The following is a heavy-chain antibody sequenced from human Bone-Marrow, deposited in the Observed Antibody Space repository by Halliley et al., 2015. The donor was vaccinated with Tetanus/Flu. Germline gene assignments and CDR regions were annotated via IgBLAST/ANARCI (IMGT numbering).Heavy chain of an antibody. CDR1: GVSLTSSGYY. J-gene: IGHJ4*02. CDR2: LYYSGST. D-gene: IGHD2-21*02. CDR3: ANRGERWGLRLFDS. Sequence: TLSLTCTVSGVSLTSSGYYWGWIRQPPGKGLEWIGSLYYSGSTYYNPSLKSRVSISVDTSKNHLSLNLNSVTAADTAVYYCANRGERWGLRLFDSWGQGTLVTVSS. V-gene: IGHV4-39*02.